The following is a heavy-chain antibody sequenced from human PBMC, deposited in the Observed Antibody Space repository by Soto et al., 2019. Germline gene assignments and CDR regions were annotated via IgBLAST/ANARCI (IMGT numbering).Heavy chain of an antibody. CDR3: ARGGGAAGTFDY. Sequence: LSLTCAVYGGSFSGYYWSWIRQPPGKGLEWIGEINHSGSTNYNPSLKSRVTMSVDTSKNQFSLKLSSVTAADTAVYYCARGGGAAGTFDYWGQGTLVTVSS. J-gene: IGHJ4*02. V-gene: IGHV4-34*01. D-gene: IGHD6-13*01. CDR2: INHSGST. CDR1: GGSFSGYY.